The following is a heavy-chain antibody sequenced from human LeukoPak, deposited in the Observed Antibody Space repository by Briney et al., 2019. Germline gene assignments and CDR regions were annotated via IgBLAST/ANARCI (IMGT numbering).Heavy chain of an antibody. CDR1: GFTFSSYA. Sequence: PGGSLRLSCAASGFTFSSYAMSWVRQAPGKGLEWVSAISGSGGSTYYADSVKGRFTISRDNSKNTLYLQMNNLRAEDTAVYYCAKGSMVRGVIDYWGQGTLVTVSS. V-gene: IGHV3-23*01. J-gene: IGHJ4*02. CDR3: AKGSMVRGVIDY. D-gene: IGHD3-10*01. CDR2: ISGSGGST.